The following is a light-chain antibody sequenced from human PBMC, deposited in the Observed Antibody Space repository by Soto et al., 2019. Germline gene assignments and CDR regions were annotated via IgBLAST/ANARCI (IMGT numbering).Light chain of an antibody. CDR1: QSVGSR. J-gene: IGKJ5*01. CDR2: ETS. Sequence: TNYPDTGSLSPGARTPPFSRASQSVGSRVAWYQQKFGQPPRLLIYETSTRANGIPARFSGSGSGTDFTLSISSLQPGDVGIYSCQQYHTWPPITVGQGTRLEIK. V-gene: IGKV3-15*01. CDR3: QQYHTWPPIT.